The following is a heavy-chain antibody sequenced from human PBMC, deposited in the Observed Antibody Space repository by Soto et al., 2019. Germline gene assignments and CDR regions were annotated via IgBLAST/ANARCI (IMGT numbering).Heavy chain of an antibody. J-gene: IGHJ4*02. V-gene: IGHV4-61*01. Sequence: PSETLSLTCTVSGGSVSSGSFYWSWIRQPPGKGLEWVGFIYNNRSFNYNPSLKSRVTISVATSKHQFSLKLSSVTAADTAVYYCARVPLDYSNPHYFEFWGQGALVTVSS. D-gene: IGHD4-4*01. CDR3: ARVPLDYSNPHYFEF. CDR2: IYNNRSF. CDR1: GGSVSSGSFY.